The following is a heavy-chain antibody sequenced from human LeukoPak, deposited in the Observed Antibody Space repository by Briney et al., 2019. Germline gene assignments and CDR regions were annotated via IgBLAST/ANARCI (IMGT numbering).Heavy chain of an antibody. CDR1: GNSISSFF. V-gene: IGHV4-59*01. CDR2: MHYSGDS. D-gene: IGHD3-10*01. J-gene: IGHJ6*02. CDR3: ARDRTRSTSYYGMDV. Sequence: PSETLSLTCTVSGNSISSFFWSWIRQPPGKGLEWIGSMHYSGDSKYNPSLRSRVSLSIDTSKQQFSLRLSSVTAADTAVYYCARDRTRSTSYYGMDVWGQGTTVTVSS.